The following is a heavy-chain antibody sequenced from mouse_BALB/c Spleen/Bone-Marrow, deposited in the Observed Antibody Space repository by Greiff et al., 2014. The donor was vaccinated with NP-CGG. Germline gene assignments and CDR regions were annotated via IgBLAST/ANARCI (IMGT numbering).Heavy chain of an antibody. CDR1: GYTFSSYW. Sequence: VQLQQSGAELMKPGASVKISCKATGYTFSSYWIEWVKQRPGHGLEWIGEILPGSGSTNYNEKFKGKATFTADTSSNTAYMQLSSLTSEDSAVYYCAGDWDPFAYWGQGTLVTVSA. CDR3: AGDWDPFAY. CDR2: ILPGSGST. V-gene: IGHV1-9*01. D-gene: IGHD4-1*01. J-gene: IGHJ3*01.